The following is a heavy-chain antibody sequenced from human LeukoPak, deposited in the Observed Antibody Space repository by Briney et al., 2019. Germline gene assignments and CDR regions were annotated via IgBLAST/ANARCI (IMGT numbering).Heavy chain of an antibody. V-gene: IGHV3-21*01. CDR2: ISSSGSYI. CDR1: GFTFSSYS. CDR3: ARDRSGSY. D-gene: IGHD1-26*01. Sequence: KPGGSLRLSCAASGFTFSSYSMNWVRQAPGKGLEWVSSISSSGSYIYYADSVKGRFTISRDNAKNSLYLQMNSLRAEDTAVYYCARDRSGSYWGQGTLVTVSS. J-gene: IGHJ4*02.